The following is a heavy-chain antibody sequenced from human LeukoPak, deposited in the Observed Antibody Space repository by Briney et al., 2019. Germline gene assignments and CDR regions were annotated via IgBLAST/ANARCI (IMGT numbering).Heavy chain of an antibody. CDR1: GGSISSYY. CDR2: IYYSGST. Sequence: SETLSLTCTVSGGSISSYYWSWIRQPPGKGLEWIGYIYYSGSTNYNPSLKSRVTISVDTSKNQFSLKLSSVTAADTPVYYCARYDFWSGYSPDRYYGMDVWGQGTTVTVSS. V-gene: IGHV4-59*01. J-gene: IGHJ6*02. CDR3: ARYDFWSGYSPDRYYGMDV. D-gene: IGHD3-3*01.